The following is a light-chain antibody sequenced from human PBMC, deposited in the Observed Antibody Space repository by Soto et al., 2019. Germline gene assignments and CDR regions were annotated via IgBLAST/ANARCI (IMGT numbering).Light chain of an antibody. CDR2: DVS. CDR1: SSEVGAYNY. J-gene: IGLJ1*01. Sequence: SALTQPASLSGAPGQSITISCTGNSSEVGAYNYVSWYQQHPGKAPKLMIYDVSNRPSRVSNRFSGSKSGNTASLTISGLQAEDEADYYCSSYTSSSSLYVFGTGTKVTVL. V-gene: IGLV2-14*03. CDR3: SSYTSSSSLYV.